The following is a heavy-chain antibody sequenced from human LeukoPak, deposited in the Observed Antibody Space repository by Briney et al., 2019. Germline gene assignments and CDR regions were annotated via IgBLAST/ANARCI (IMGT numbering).Heavy chain of an antibody. D-gene: IGHD6-19*01. CDR2: ISASGGST. Sequence: PGGSLRLSRAASGFTFTNSAMGWVRQAPGKGLEWVSSISASGGSTYYADSVKGRFTISRDNSKNTLYLQMNSLRVEDTAIYYCAKARSGWYLFDYWGQETLVTVSS. J-gene: IGHJ4*02. CDR1: GFTFTNSA. V-gene: IGHV3-23*01. CDR3: AKARSGWYLFDY.